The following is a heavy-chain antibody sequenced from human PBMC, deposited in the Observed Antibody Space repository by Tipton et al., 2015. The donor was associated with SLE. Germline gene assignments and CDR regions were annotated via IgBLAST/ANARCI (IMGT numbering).Heavy chain of an antibody. J-gene: IGHJ4*02. D-gene: IGHD6-6*01. V-gene: IGHV3-74*01. Sequence: SLRLSCAASGFTFSTHWMHWVRQAPGKGLVWVSRINTDGSTTSYADSVKGRLTISRDNAKSTLYLQMNSLRAEDTAVYYCAKRHSSSRRPVDYWGQGTLVTVSS. CDR3: AKRHSSSRRPVDY. CDR1: GFTFSTHW. CDR2: INTDGSTT.